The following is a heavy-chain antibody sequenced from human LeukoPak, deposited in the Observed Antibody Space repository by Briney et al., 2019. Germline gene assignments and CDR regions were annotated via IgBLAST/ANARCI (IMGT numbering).Heavy chain of an antibody. Sequence: GGSLRLSCAASGFTFSSYSMNWVRQAPGKGLEWVSYISSSSSTIYYADSVKGRFTISRDNAKNSLYLQMNSLRAEDTAVYYCARPLYSSGWYDCAFDIWGQGTMVTVSS. CDR2: ISSSSSTI. D-gene: IGHD6-19*01. CDR1: GFTFSSYS. V-gene: IGHV3-48*04. J-gene: IGHJ3*02. CDR3: ARPLYSSGWYDCAFDI.